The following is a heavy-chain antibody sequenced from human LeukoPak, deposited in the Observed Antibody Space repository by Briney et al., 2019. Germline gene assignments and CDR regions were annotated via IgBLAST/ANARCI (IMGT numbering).Heavy chain of an antibody. V-gene: IGHV4-59*12. CDR2: ISYSGRT. Sequence: SETLSLTCAVSGGSIISYYWSWIRQPPGKGLEWIAYISYSGRTSYNPSLKSRVTISVDTSQNQFSLKLRSVTAADTAVYYCARDQSGTPVQWLPYYYYGMDVWGQGTTVTVSS. CDR1: GGSIISYY. CDR3: ARDQSGTPVQWLPYYYYGMDV. J-gene: IGHJ6*02. D-gene: IGHD6-19*01.